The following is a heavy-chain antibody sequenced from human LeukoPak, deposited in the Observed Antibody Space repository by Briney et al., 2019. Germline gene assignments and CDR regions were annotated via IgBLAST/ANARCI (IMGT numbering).Heavy chain of an antibody. J-gene: IGHJ4*02. V-gene: IGHV2-70*11. CDR3: ARIISRYGSGSYLDY. CDR2: IGWDDDK. Sequence: SGPALVKPTQPLTLTWTFCGFSRSTSGRCVSWIGQPPGKALEWLARIGWDDDKYYSTSLKTRLTISKDTSKTQVVLTITNMAPVDTATYYSARIISRYGSGSYLDYWGPGTLVTVSS. D-gene: IGHD3-10*01. CDR1: GFSRSTSGRC.